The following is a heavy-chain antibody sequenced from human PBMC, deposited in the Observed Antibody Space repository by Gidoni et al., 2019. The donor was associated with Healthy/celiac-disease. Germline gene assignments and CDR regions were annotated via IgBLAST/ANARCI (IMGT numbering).Heavy chain of an antibody. CDR3: ARVSRWLAIYDAFDI. V-gene: IGHV3-48*02. CDR2: ISSSSSTI. J-gene: IGHJ3*02. Sequence: EVQLVESGGGLVQPGGSLRLSCAASGFTFSSYRMNWVRQAPGKGLEWVSYISSSSSTIYYADSVKGRFTISSDNAKNSLYLQMNSLRDEDTAVYYCARVSRWLAIYDAFDIWGQGTMVTVSS. D-gene: IGHD6-19*01. CDR1: GFTFSSYR.